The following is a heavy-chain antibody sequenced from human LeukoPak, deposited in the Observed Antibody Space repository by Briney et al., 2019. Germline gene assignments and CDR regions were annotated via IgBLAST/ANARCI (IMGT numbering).Heavy chain of an antibody. D-gene: IGHD4-23*01. Sequence: PGGSLRPSCAASGFTFSTYSMNWVRQAPGKGLEWVSYISSGSSTIYYADSVKGRFTISRGNAKNSLYLQMNSLRDEDTAVYYCATSNSLDHWGQGTLVTVSS. J-gene: IGHJ4*02. CDR3: ATSNSLDH. CDR2: ISSGSSTI. V-gene: IGHV3-48*02. CDR1: GFTFSTYS.